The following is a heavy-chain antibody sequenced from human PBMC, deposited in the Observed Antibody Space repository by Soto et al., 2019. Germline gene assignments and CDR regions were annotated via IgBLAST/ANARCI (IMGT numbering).Heavy chain of an antibody. CDR3: ARDVSGSYSFDY. J-gene: IGHJ4*02. CDR1: GGTFSSYT. Sequence: QVQLVQSGAEVKKPGSSVKVSCKASGGTFSSYTISWVRQVPGQGLEWMGRIIPILGIANYAQKFQGRVTITADKSTSTAYMELSSLRSEDTAVYYCARDVSGSYSFDYWGQGTLVTVSS. V-gene: IGHV1-69*08. D-gene: IGHD1-26*01. CDR2: IIPILGIA.